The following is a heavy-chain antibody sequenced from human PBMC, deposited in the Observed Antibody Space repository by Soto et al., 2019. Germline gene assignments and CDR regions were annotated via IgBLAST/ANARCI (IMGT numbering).Heavy chain of an antibody. CDR1: GYTFTSYY. J-gene: IGHJ6*02. CDR3: ARNMDYYYGPGSGNGHGF. CDR2: INPKFGDT. V-gene: IGHV1-2*02. D-gene: IGHD3-10*01. Sequence: QVQLVQSGAEMKEPGDSVRVSCEASGYTFTSYYIHWVRQAPGQGLEWMGWINPKFGDTTYAQDFQGRVSMPRDMAISTVYMELSRLTSVDTAIYYCARNMDYYYGPGSGNGHGFWGQGTTVTVFS.